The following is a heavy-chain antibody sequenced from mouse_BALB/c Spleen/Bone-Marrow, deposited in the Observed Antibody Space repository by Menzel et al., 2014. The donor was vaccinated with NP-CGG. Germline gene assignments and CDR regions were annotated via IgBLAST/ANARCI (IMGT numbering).Heavy chain of an antibody. CDR2: IRNKAKGYTT. Sequence: EVMLVESGGGLVQPGGSLRLSCATSGFTFTDYYMSWVRQPPGKALEWLGFIRNKAKGYTTESSASVKGRFTISRDNSQSILYLHMNTLRAEDSATYYCARDISYGNSWYFDGWGAGTTVTVSS. CDR3: ARDISYGNSWYFDG. J-gene: IGHJ1*01. CDR1: GFTFTDYY. D-gene: IGHD2-1*01. V-gene: IGHV7-3*02.